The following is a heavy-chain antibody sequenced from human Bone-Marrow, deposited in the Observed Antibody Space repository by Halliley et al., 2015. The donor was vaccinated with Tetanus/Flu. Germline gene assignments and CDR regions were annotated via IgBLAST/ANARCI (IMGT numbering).Heavy chain of an antibody. V-gene: IGHV4-61*05. CDR3: ARVSCSSNTCYYEMDV. D-gene: IGHD2-2*01. CDR1: GDSISTTSYY. Sequence: TLSLTCIVSGDSISTTSYYWGWIRQPPGKGLEWIGYIYYSGSTNYNPSLKSRVTISVDTSKNQFSLKLSSVTAADTAVYYCARVSCSSNTCYYEMDVWGQGTTVTVSS. J-gene: IGHJ6*02. CDR2: IYYSGST.